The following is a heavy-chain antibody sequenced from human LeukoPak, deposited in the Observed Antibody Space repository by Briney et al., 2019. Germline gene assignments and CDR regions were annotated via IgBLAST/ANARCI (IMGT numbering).Heavy chain of an antibody. D-gene: IGHD1-26*01. Sequence: SETLSLTCAVYGGSFSGYYWSWIRQPPGKGLEWIGEINHSGSTNYNPSLKSRVTISVDTSKNQFSLKLSSVTAADTAVYYCARAVTGGLWGGGAYYFDYWGQGTLVTVSS. J-gene: IGHJ4*02. V-gene: IGHV4-34*01. CDR3: ARAVTGGLWGGGAYYFDY. CDR1: GGSFSGYY. CDR2: INHSGST.